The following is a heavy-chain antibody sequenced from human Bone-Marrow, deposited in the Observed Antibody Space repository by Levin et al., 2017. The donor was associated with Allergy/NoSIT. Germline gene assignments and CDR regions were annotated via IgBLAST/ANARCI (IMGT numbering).Heavy chain of an antibody. CDR1: GYSFTSYS. J-gene: IGHJ5*02. Sequence: ASVKVSCKGSGYSFTSYSIGWVRQMPGKGLEWMGIIFPGDSDIKYSPSFQGQVTISADKSINTAYLQWSSLKASDTAIYYCARRGSGKERWFDPWGQGTLVTVSS. D-gene: IGHD1-26*01. V-gene: IGHV5-51*01. CDR2: IFPGDSDI. CDR3: ARRGSGKERWFDP.